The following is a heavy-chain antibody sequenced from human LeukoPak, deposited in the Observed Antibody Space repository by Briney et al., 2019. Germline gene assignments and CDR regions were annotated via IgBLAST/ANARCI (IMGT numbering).Heavy chain of an antibody. Sequence: SVKVSCKASGGTFSSYTIGWVRQAPGQGLEWMGRIIPILGIANYAQKFQGRVTITAGKSTSTAYMELSSLRSEDTAVYYCARGTEALGALDYWGQGTLVTVSS. J-gene: IGHJ4*02. V-gene: IGHV1-69*02. D-gene: IGHD1-26*01. CDR1: GGTFSSYT. CDR2: IIPILGIA. CDR3: ARGTEALGALDY.